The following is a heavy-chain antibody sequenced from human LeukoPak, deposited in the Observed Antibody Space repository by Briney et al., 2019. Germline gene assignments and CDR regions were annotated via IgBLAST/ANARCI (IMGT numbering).Heavy chain of an antibody. CDR3: ASQGFGELLASDY. V-gene: IGHV4-4*02. D-gene: IGHD3-10*01. J-gene: IGHJ4*02. Sequence: SETLSLTCAVSGGSISSSNWWSWVRQPPGKGLEWIGEIYHSGNTNYNPSLKSRVTISVDKSKNQFSLKLSSVTAADTAVYYCASQGFGELLASDYWGQGTLVTVSS. CDR1: GGSISSSNW. CDR2: IYHSGNT.